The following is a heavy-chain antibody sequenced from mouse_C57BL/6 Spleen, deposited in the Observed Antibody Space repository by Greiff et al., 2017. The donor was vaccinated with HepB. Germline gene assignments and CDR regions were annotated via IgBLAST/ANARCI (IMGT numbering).Heavy chain of an antibody. J-gene: IGHJ4*01. CDR2: INPSNGGT. CDR3: ARSWDGYYPYYAMDY. Sequence: VKLMESGTELVKPGASVKLSCKASGYTFTSYWMHWVKQRPGQGLEWIGNINPSNGGTNYNEKFKSKATLTVDKSSSTAYMQLSSLTSEDSAVYYCARSWDGYYPYYAMDYWGQGTSVTVSS. V-gene: IGHV1-53*01. CDR1: GYTFTSYW. D-gene: IGHD2-3*01.